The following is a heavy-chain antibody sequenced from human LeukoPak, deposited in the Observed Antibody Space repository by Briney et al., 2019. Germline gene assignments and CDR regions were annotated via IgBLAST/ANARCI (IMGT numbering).Heavy chain of an antibody. CDR1: GYTFTGYY. CDR3: VNGVEILHYDFWSGYSADDAFDI. Sequence: ASVKVSCKASGYTFTGYYMHWVRQAPGQGLEWMGRINPNSGGTNYAQKFQGRVTMTRDTSISTAYMELSRLRSDDTAVYYCVNGVEILHYDFWSGYSADDAFDIWGQGTMVTVSS. D-gene: IGHD3-3*01. CDR2: INPNSGGT. V-gene: IGHV1-2*06. J-gene: IGHJ3*02.